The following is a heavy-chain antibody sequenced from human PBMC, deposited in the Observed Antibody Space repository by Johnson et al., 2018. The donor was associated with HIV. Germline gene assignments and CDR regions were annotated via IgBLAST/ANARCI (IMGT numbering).Heavy chain of an antibody. CDR3: AKDRLDGTFTTDAFDI. Sequence: QVQLVESGGGVVQPGKSLRLSCAASGLTFSDFAMHWVRQAPGKGPEWVAVTSYDGINKYYATSVKGRFTISRDNSKNTLYLQMNSRRAEDTAVYYCAKDRLDGTFTTDAFDIWGQGTMVTVSS. D-gene: IGHD1-1*01. CDR2: TSYDGINK. CDR1: GLTFSDFA. J-gene: IGHJ3*02. V-gene: IGHV3-30-3*01.